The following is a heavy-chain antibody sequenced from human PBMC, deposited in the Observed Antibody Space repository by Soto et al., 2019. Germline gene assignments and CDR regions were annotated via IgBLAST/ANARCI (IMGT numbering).Heavy chain of an antibody. J-gene: IGHJ4*02. D-gene: IGHD2-15*01. CDR1: GFTFSSYA. V-gene: IGHV3-23*01. CDR3: AKRRGAGGHFDY. CDR2: VSIGGST. Sequence: DVQLLESGGGLVQPEGSLRLSCAASGFTFSSYAMGWVRQGPGKGLEWVAVVSIGGSTHYADSVRGRFTISRDNSKNTLSLQMNSLTAEDTAAYFCAKRRGAGGHFDYWAQGALVTVSS.